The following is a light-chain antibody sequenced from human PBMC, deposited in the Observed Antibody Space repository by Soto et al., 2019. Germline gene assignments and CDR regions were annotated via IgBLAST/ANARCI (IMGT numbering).Light chain of an antibody. CDR3: QQYNNWPPIT. CDR1: QSVSSN. Sequence: EIVMTQSPATLSVSPGERATLSCRASQSVSSNLAWYQQKPGQAPRLLIYGASTRATGIPARFSGSGSGTDFTLTISCLQFEDFAVYYCQQYNNWPPITFGQGTRLEIK. J-gene: IGKJ5*01. CDR2: GAS. V-gene: IGKV3-15*01.